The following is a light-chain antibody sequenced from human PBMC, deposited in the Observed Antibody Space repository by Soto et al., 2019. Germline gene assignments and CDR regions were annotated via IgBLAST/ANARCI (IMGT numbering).Light chain of an antibody. Sequence: EIVLTQSPGTLSLSPDERATLSCRASQSLTSSYLAWYQQKPGQAPRLLIYGASSRATGIPDRFSGSGSGTDFPLTISRLEPEDFAVYYCQHYESSPPSYTFGQGTKLEIK. CDR3: QHYESSPPSYT. CDR1: QSLTSSY. CDR2: GAS. J-gene: IGKJ2*01. V-gene: IGKV3-20*01.